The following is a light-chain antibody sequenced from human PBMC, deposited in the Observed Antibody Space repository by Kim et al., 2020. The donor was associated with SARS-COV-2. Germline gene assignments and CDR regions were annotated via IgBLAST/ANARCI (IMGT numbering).Light chain of an antibody. J-gene: IGLJ3*02. CDR3: AAWDDSLSGWV. CDR1: SSNIGSNT. V-gene: IGLV1-44*01. CDR2: ANN. Sequence: QSVLTQPRSASGTPGQRVTISCSGSSSNIGSNTVNWYQQLPGTAPKLLIYANNQRPSGVPDRFSGSKSGTSASLAISGLQSEDEADFYCAAWDDSLSGWVFGGGTQLTVL.